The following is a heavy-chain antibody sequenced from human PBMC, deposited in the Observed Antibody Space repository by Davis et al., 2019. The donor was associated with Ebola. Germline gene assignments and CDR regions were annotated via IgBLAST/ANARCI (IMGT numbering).Heavy chain of an antibody. CDR2: IYTSGST. J-gene: IGHJ4*02. CDR1: GGSISSYY. D-gene: IGHD3-22*01. V-gene: IGHV4-4*07. Sequence: PSETLSLTCTVSGGSISSYYWSWIRQPAGKGLEWIGRIYTSGSTNYNPSLKSRVTISVDTSKNQFSLKLSSVTAADTAVYYCARTPTYYYDSSGYWIFDYWGQGTLVTVSS. CDR3: ARTPTYYYDSSGYWIFDY.